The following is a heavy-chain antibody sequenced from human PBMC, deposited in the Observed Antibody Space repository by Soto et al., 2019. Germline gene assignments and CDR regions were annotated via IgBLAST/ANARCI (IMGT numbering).Heavy chain of an antibody. V-gene: IGHV4-39*01. CDR3: ARLEGQAGTFQH. Sequence: PSETLSLTCTVSGGSISSSSFYWDWIRQPPGKGLEWIGSIFYSGSTYYNPSLKSRVTISFDTSKNQFSLKLSSVTAADTALYDCARLEGQAGTFQHWGQGTLVTVSS. J-gene: IGHJ1*01. D-gene: IGHD1-1*01. CDR2: IFYSGST. CDR1: GGSISSSSFY.